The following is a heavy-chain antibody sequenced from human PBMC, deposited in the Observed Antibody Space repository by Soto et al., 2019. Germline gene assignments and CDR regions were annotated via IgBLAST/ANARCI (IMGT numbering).Heavy chain of an antibody. D-gene: IGHD2-21*02. Sequence: EVQLLESGGGLVQPGGSLRLSCAVSAFTFSSYAMTWVRQAPGKGLEWVSTISGSGGNTYYADSVRGRLTISRDNSKHTLYLQMNSLSGEDTAVYYCSTISGGPQCSGGDCYKDFQHGGKGTLVTVSS. CDR2: ISGSGGNT. CDR1: AFTFSSYA. CDR3: STISGGPQCSGGDCYKDFQH. J-gene: IGHJ1*01. V-gene: IGHV3-23*01.